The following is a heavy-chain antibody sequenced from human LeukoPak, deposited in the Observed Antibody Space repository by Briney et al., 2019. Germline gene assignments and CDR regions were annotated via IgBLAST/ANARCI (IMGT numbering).Heavy chain of an antibody. J-gene: IGHJ6*03. CDR1: GFTFTSSA. CDR3: AASYYYDSSGRGGYYYYYMDV. Sequence: ASVKVSCKASGFTFTSSAMQWVRQARGQRPEWIGWIVVGSGNTNYAQKFQERVTITRDMSTSTAYMELSSLRSEDTAVYYCAASYYYDSSGRGGYYYYYMDVWSKGTTVTVSS. D-gene: IGHD3-22*01. V-gene: IGHV1-58*02. CDR2: IVVGSGNT.